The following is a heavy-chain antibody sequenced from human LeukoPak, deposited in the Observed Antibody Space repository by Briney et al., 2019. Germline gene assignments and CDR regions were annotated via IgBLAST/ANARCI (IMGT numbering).Heavy chain of an antibody. CDR2: IYTSGST. CDR1: GDSISTFY. D-gene: IGHD7-27*01. Sequence: SETLSLTCTVFGDSISTFYWSWIRQPAGKGLEWIGHIYTSGSTNYNPSLKSRVTMSVDTSKNQFFLKLSSVTAADTAVYYCARGRHWGAGADYWGQGTLVTVSS. J-gene: IGHJ4*02. CDR3: ARGRHWGAGADY. V-gene: IGHV4-4*07.